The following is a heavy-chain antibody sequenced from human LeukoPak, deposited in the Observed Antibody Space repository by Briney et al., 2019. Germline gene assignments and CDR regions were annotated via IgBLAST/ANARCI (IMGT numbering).Heavy chain of an antibody. D-gene: IGHD6-6*01. CDR2: IYYTGST. J-gene: IGHJ6*02. CDR3: ARGWGRIAARYYYYYGMDV. Sequence: SETLSLTCTVSGGSISSSSYYWGWIRQPPGKGLEWIGTIYYTGSTYYNPSLKSRVTISIDTSKNQFSLKLSSVTAADTAVYYCARGWGRIAARYYYYYGMDVWGQGTTVTVSS. CDR1: GGSISSSSYY. V-gene: IGHV4-39*01.